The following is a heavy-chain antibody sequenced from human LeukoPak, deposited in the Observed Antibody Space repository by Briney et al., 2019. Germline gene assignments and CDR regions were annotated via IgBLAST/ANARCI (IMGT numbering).Heavy chain of an antibody. CDR2: ISYDGSNK. D-gene: IGHD1-26*01. CDR3: ARETRGSYVPGLDS. J-gene: IGHJ4*02. Sequence: GGSLRLSCAASGFTFSSYGMHWVRQAPGKGLEWVAVISYDGSNKYYADSVKGRFTISRDNSKNTLYLQMNSLRAEDTAVYYCARETRGSYVPGLDSWGQGTLVTVSS. V-gene: IGHV3-30*03. CDR1: GFTFSSYG.